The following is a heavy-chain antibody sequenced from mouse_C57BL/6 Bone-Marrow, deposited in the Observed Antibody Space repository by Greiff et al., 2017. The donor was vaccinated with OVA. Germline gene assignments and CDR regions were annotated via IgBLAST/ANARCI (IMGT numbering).Heavy chain of an antibody. D-gene: IGHD1-1*01. CDR2: IDPENGDT. J-gene: IGHJ3*01. V-gene: IGHV14-4*01. CDR1: GFNIKDDY. Sequence: EVKLVESGAELVRPGASVKLSCTASGFNIKDDYMHWVKQRPEQGLEWIGWIDPENGDTEYASKFQGKATITADTSSNTAYLQLSSLTSEDTAVYYCTTLYGSSYETWFAYWGQGTLVTVSA. CDR3: TTLYGSSYETWFAY.